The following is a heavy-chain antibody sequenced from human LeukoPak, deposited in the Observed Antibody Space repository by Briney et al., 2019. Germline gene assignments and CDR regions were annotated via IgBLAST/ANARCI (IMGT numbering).Heavy chain of an antibody. Sequence: GGSLRLSCAASGFTFSSYSMNWVRQAPGKGLEWVSSISGSSNYIYNADSVKGRFTISRDNSNSTLYLQMNSLRVEDTALYYCARVRRQVGSRWFDSWGQGTLVTVSS. CDR1: GFTFSSYS. D-gene: IGHD1-26*01. CDR3: ARVRRQVGSRWFDS. V-gene: IGHV3-21*04. CDR2: ISGSSNYI. J-gene: IGHJ5*01.